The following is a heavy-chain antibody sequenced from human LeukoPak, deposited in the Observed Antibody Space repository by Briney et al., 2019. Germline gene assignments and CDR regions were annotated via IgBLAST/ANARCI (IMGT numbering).Heavy chain of an antibody. V-gene: IGHV4-4*02. Sequence: SETLSLTCAVSGGSISSSNRWSWVRQPPGKGLEWIGEIYHSGSTNYNPSLKSRVTISVDKSKNQFSLKLSSVTAADTAVYYCARDPGRITMVRGVIARWFDPWGQGTLVTVSS. CDR2: IYHSGST. J-gene: IGHJ5*02. CDR1: GGSISSSNR. D-gene: IGHD3-10*01. CDR3: ARDPGRITMVRGVIARWFDP.